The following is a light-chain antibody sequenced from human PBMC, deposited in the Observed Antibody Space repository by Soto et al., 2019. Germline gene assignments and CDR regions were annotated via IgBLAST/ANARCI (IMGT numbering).Light chain of an antibody. CDR2: GAS. Sequence: EFVLTQSPGTLSLSPGERATLSCRASQSVGSNSLAWYQQKPGQAPRTLIYGASTRATGIPDRFSGSGSGTDFTLTICRLEPEDFAVYYCQQYGSSPPLTFGGGTKVEIK. V-gene: IGKV3-20*01. CDR1: QSVGSNS. J-gene: IGKJ4*01. CDR3: QQYGSSPPLT.